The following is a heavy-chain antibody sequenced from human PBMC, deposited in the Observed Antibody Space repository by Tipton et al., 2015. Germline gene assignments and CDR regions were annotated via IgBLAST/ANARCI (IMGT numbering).Heavy chain of an antibody. CDR3: ARHRNYALWSGDPYEIDV. D-gene: IGHD3-3*01. Sequence: TLSLTCTVSGGSISSYYWSWIRQYPEKGLEWIGHINYRGTTHYNPSLQSRVTMSVDTSKNHFSLNLTSVTAADTAVYYCARHRNYALWSGDPYEIDVWGQGTTVAVSS. CDR2: INYRGTT. CDR1: GGSISSYY. V-gene: IGHV4-59*06. J-gene: IGHJ6*02.